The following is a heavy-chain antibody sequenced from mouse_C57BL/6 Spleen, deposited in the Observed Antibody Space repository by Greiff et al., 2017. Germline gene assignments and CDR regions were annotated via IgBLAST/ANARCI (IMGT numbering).Heavy chain of an antibody. CDR3: AKNNYGSSPWYFDV. J-gene: IGHJ1*03. Sequence: QVQLKESGPGLVQPSQSLSITCTVSGFSLTSYGVHWVRQSPGKGLEWLGVIWRGGSTDYNAAFMSRLSITKDNSKSQVFFKMNSLQADDTAIYYCAKNNYGSSPWYFDVWGTGTTVTVSS. V-gene: IGHV2-5*01. CDR1: GFSLTSYG. D-gene: IGHD1-1*01. CDR2: IWRGGST.